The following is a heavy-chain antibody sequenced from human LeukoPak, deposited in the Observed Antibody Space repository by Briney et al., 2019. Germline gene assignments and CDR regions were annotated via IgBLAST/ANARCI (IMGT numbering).Heavy chain of an antibody. CDR2: INHSGST. V-gene: IGHV4-34*01. J-gene: IGHJ4*02. CDR1: GGSFSGYY. CDR3: ASGGWLRSQLDY. D-gene: IGHD5-12*01. Sequence: SETLSLTCAVYGGSFSGYYWSWIRQPPGKGLEWIGEINHSGSTNYNPSLKSRVTISVDTSKNQFSLKLSSVTAADTAVYYCASGGWLRSQLDYWGQGTLVTVSS.